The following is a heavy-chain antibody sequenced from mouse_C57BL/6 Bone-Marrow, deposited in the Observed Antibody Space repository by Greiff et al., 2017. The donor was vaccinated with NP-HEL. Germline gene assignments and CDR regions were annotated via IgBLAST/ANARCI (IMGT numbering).Heavy chain of an antibody. J-gene: IGHJ4*01. CDR3: VLLFMDY. CDR2: INPYNGGT. Sequence: EVKVVESGPVLVKPGASVKMSCKASGYTFTDYYMNWVKQSHGKSLEWIGVINPYNGGTSYNQKFKGKATLTVDKSSSTAYMELNSLTSEDSAVYYCVLLFMDYWGQGTSVTVSS. CDR1: GYTFTDYY. V-gene: IGHV1-19*01.